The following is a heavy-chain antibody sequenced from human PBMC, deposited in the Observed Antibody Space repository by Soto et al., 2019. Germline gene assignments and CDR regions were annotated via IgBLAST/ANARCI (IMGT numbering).Heavy chain of an antibody. D-gene: IGHD1-26*01. J-gene: IGHJ4*02. CDR1: GGSISSYY. CDR3: ARRWGAAFDY. Sequence: PSETLSLTCTVSGGSISSYYWSWIRQPPGKGLEWIGYIYYSGSTNYNPSLKSRATISVDTSNNQFSLKLSSVTAADTAVYYCARRWGAAFDYWGQGTLVTVSS. CDR2: IYYSGST. V-gene: IGHV4-59*08.